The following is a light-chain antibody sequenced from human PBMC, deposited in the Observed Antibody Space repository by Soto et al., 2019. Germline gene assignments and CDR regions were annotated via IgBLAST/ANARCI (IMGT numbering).Light chain of an antibody. CDR2: EVN. CDR1: SSDVGGYKY. CDR3: SSYTTRSTWV. V-gene: IGLV2-14*01. Sequence: QSVLTQPASVSGSPGQSITISCTGTSSDVGGYKYVSWYRQYPGKAPILMIYEVNNRPSGVSNRFSGSKSGNTASLTISGLQAEDEGDYYCSSYTTRSTWVFGGGTKLTVL. J-gene: IGLJ3*02.